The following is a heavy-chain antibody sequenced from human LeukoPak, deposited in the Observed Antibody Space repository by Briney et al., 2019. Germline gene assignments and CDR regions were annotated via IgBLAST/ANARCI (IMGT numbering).Heavy chain of an antibody. CDR1: GFTFSSYA. CDR2: ISGSGGST. J-gene: IGHJ4*02. D-gene: IGHD1-26*01. V-gene: IGHV3-23*01. CDR3: AKVSWWELARGPYYFDY. Sequence: GGSLRLSCAASGFTFSSYAMSWARQAPGKGLEWVSAISGSGGSTYYADSVKGRFTISRDNSKNTLYLQMNSLRAEDTAVYYCAKVSWWELARGPYYFDYWGQGTLVTVSS.